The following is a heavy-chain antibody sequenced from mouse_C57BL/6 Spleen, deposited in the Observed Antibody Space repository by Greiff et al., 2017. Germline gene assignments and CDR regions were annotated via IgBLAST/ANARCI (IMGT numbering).Heavy chain of an antibody. D-gene: IGHD2-12*01. Sequence: VQLQQSGPELVKPGASVKISCKASGYKINDYYMNWVKQSHGKSLEWIGDINPNNGGTRYNQKFKGKATLTVDKSSSTAYMELRSLTSEDSAVYYCARNYNYAMDYWGQGTSVTVSS. V-gene: IGHV1-26*01. CDR2: INPNNGGT. J-gene: IGHJ4*01. CDR3: ARNYNYAMDY. CDR1: GYKINDYY.